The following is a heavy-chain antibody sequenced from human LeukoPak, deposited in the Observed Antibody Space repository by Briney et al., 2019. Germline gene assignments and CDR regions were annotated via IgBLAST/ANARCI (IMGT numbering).Heavy chain of an antibody. V-gene: IGHV3-15*01. Sequence: GGSLRLSCAASGFTSGNAWMSWVRQTPGKGLEWVGRIKSKTDGGTTDYAAPVKGRFTISRDDSKNTLYLQMNSLKTEDTAVYYCTTAGWELYYFDYWGQGTLVTVSS. CDR3: TTAGWELYYFDY. J-gene: IGHJ4*02. CDR1: GFTSGNAW. CDR2: IKSKTDGGTT. D-gene: IGHD1-26*01.